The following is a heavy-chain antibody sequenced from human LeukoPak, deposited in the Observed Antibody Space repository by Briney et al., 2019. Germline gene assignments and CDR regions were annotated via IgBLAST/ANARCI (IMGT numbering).Heavy chain of an antibody. CDR3: ARGRSDTYYYDSSGYEPFYFDY. CDR2: IYYSGST. Sequence: SETLSLTCTVSGGSISSGGYYWSWIHQHPGKGLEWIGYIYYSGSTYYNPSLKSRVTISVDTSKNQFSLKLSSVTAADTAVYYCARGRSDTYYYDSSGYEPFYFDYWGQGTLVTVSS. D-gene: IGHD3-22*01. V-gene: IGHV4-31*03. CDR1: GGSISSGGYY. J-gene: IGHJ4*02.